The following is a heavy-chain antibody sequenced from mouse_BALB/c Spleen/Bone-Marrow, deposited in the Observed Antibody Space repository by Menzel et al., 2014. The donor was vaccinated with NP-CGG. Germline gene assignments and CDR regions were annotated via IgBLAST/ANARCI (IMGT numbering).Heavy chain of an antibody. CDR2: ISSGGGST. CDR1: GFAFSSYD. D-gene: IGHD2-3*01. Sequence: EVQVVESGGGLVKPGGSLKLSCAASGFAFSSYDMSWDRQTPEKRLEWVAYISSGGGSTYYPDPVKGRFTISRDNAKNPLYLQMSSLKSEDTAMYYCARHEDGYYDAMDYWGQGTSVPVSS. CDR3: ARHEDGYYDAMDY. V-gene: IGHV5-12-1*01. J-gene: IGHJ4*01.